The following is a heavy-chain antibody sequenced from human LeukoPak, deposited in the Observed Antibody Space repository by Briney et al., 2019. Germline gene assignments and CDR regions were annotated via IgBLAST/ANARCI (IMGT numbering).Heavy chain of an antibody. Sequence: GGSLRLSCAASGFTFSSYAMSWVRRAPGKGLEWVSAISGSGSSTYYADSVKGRFTISRDNSKNTLYLQMNSLRAEDTAVYYCAKLQAYDLRHHDYWGQGTLVTVSS. CDR1: GFTFSSYA. CDR2: ISGSGSST. CDR3: AKLQAYDLRHHDY. J-gene: IGHJ4*02. V-gene: IGHV3-23*01. D-gene: IGHD3-3*01.